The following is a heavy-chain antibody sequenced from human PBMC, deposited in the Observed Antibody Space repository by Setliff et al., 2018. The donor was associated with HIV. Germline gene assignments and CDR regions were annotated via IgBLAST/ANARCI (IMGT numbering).Heavy chain of an antibody. V-gene: IGHV3-7*01. CDR1: GFAFSHYW. CDR2: RKQDGSEM. D-gene: IGHD6-19*01. J-gene: IGHJ4*02. CDR3: TKDHLSGWASDSGIYFDS. Sequence: PGGSLRLSCAASEFASGFAFSHYWMHWVRQAPGKGLEWVANRKQDGSEMYYVDSVKGRFTISRDNAKNSLFLQMKSLRAEDTAMYYCTKDHLSGWASDSGIYFDSWGQGTLVTVSS.